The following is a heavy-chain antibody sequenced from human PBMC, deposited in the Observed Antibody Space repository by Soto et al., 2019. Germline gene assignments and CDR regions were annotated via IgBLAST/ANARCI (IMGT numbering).Heavy chain of an antibody. J-gene: IGHJ4*02. Sequence: QVQLVQSGAEVKKPGSSVKVSCKASGGTFSSYAISWVRQAPGQGLEWMGGIIPIFGTANYAQKFQGRLTITADKSTSTAYMELSSLRSEDTAVYYCARTHCSGGSCYSNFDYWGQGTLVTVSS. CDR1: GGTFSSYA. CDR3: ARTHCSGGSCYSNFDY. D-gene: IGHD2-15*01. V-gene: IGHV1-69*06. CDR2: IIPIFGTA.